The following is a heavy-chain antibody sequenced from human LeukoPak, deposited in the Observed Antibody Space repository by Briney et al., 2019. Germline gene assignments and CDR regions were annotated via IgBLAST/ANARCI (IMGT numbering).Heavy chain of an antibody. CDR1: GFTFDDYA. CDR3: AKEVAGYSN. Sequence: GRSLRLSCAASGFTFDDYAMHWVRQAPGKGLEWVSGITWNSAGIGYADSVKGRFTISRDNSKNTLYLQMNSLRAEDTAVYYCAKEVAGYSNWGQGTLVTVSS. D-gene: IGHD6-13*01. V-gene: IGHV3-9*01. J-gene: IGHJ4*02. CDR2: ITWNSAGI.